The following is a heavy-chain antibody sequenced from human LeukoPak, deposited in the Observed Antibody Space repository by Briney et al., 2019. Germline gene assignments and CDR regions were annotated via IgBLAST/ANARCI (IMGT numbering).Heavy chain of an antibody. CDR1: GFTFDVHG. CDR3: TAGDRNGWFFDY. Sequence: GGSLRLFCAASGFTFDVHGMSWVRHVPGKGLEWVSGINWNGGSTGYADSVKGRFTISRDNAKNSLYLQMSSLRAEDTALYYCTAGDRNGWFFDYWGQGTLVTVSS. CDR2: INWNGGST. J-gene: IGHJ4*02. V-gene: IGHV3-20*04. D-gene: IGHD6-19*01.